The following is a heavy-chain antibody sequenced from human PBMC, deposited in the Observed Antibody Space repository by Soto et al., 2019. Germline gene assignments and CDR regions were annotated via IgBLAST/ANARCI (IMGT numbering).Heavy chain of an antibody. CDR3: AASLFLWQHHYHGAMDV. J-gene: IGHJ6*02. CDR2: IVVGSDNT. Sequence: SVKVSCKTSGFTFTSSAIQWVRQARGQRLEWIGWIVVGSDNTNYAQKFQERVTITRDLSTNTIYMDLSGLRSEDTAVYYCAASLFLWQHHYHGAMDVWGQGPTVTVFS. CDR1: GFTFTSSA. D-gene: IGHD6-13*01. V-gene: IGHV1-58*02.